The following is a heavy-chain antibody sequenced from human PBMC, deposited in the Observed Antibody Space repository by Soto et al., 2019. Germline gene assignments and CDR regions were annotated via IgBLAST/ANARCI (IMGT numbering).Heavy chain of an antibody. D-gene: IGHD6-13*01. CDR2: INHSGST. CDR3: ARVGALGSSSCFDY. Sequence: QVQLQQWGAGLLKPSETLSLTCDVYGGSFSGNYWSWIRQPPGKGLEWIGEINHSGSTKYITSLKSRVTIAVDTSKNHLSLKLSSVTAADTSVYYCARVGALGSSSCFDYWGQGTLVTVSS. V-gene: IGHV4-34*01. CDR1: GGSFSGNY. J-gene: IGHJ4*02.